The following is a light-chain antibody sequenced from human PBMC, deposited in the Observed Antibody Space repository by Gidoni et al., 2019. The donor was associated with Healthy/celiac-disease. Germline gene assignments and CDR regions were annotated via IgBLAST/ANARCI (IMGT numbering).Light chain of an antibody. Sequence: EIVLKQSPGTLSLSPGERATISCRASQSVSSRYLALYQQKPGQAPRLLISGASSRATGIPYRFSGSGSGTDFTLTISRLEPEDFAVYYCQQYGSSLWTFGHGTKVEIK. J-gene: IGKJ1*01. V-gene: IGKV3-20*01. CDR1: QSVSSRY. CDR2: GAS. CDR3: QQYGSSLWT.